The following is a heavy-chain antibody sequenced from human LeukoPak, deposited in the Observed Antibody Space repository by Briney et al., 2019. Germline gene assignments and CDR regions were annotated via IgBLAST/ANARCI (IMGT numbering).Heavy chain of an antibody. CDR1: GFTFSSYW. Sequence: GGSLRLSCAASGFTFSSYWMSWVRQAPGKGLEWVANIKQGGSEKYYVDSVKGRFTISRDNAKNSLYLQMNSLRAEDTAVYYCARDDCSSISCYHNWFDPWGQGTLVTVSS. D-gene: IGHD2-2*01. CDR3: ARDDCSSISCYHNWFDP. J-gene: IGHJ5*02. V-gene: IGHV3-7*01. CDR2: IKQGGSEK.